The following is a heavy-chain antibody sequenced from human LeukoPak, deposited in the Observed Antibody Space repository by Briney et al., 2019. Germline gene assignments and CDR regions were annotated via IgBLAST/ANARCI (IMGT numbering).Heavy chain of an antibody. Sequence: GASVKVSCKVSGYTLTELSMHWVRQAPGQRLEWMGGFDPEDGETIYAQKFQGRVTMTEDTSTDTAYMELSSLRSEDTAVYYCATSSVTYWNYYFDYWGQGTLVTVSS. CDR2: FDPEDGET. D-gene: IGHD1-7*01. J-gene: IGHJ4*02. V-gene: IGHV1-24*01. CDR3: ATSSVTYWNYYFDY. CDR1: GYTLTELS.